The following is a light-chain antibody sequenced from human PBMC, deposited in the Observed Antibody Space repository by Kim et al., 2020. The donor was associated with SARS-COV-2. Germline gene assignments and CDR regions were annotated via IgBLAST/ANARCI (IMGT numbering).Light chain of an antibody. Sequence: QSALTQPRSVSGSPGQSVTISCTGTSSDVGGYNSVSWFQQHPGKAPKIMIYDVTKRASGVSDRFSASKSGNTASLTISGLRTEDEADYYCCSYAGGYTYVFGSGTKVTVL. J-gene: IGLJ1*01. CDR3: CSYAGGYTYV. CDR1: SSDVGGYNS. CDR2: DVT. V-gene: IGLV2-11*01.